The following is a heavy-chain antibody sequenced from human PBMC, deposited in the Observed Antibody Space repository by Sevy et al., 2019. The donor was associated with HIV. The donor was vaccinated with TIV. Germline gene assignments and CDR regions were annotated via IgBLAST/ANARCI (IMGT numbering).Heavy chain of an antibody. J-gene: IGHJ4*02. CDR1: GFTFSSYA. V-gene: IGHV3-23*01. D-gene: IGHD6-19*01. CDR2: ISGSGGNT. CDR3: AKDKTAVAGTSHFDY. Sequence: GGSLRLSCAASGFTFSSYAMSWVRQAPGKGLEWVSAISGSGGNTYYADSVKGRFTISRDNSKNTLYLQMNSLRAEDTAVYYCAKDKTAVAGTSHFDYWGQGTLVTVSS.